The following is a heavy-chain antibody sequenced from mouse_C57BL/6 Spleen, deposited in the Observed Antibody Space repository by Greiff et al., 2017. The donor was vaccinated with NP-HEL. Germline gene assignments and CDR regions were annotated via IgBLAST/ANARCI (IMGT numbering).Heavy chain of an antibody. J-gene: IGHJ3*01. CDR3: ARFGSSPFAY. CDR1: GYTFTSYT. CDR2: INPSSGYT. D-gene: IGHD1-1*01. V-gene: IGHV1-4*01. Sequence: QVQLKESGAELARPGASVKMSCKASGYTFTSYTMHWVKQRPGQGLEWIGYINPSSGYTKYNQKFKDKATLTADKSSSTAYMQLSSLTSEDSAVYYCARFGSSPFAYWGQGTLVTVSA.